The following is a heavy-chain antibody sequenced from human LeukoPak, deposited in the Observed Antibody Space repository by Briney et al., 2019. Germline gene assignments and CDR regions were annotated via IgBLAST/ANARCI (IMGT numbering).Heavy chain of an antibody. V-gene: IGHV1-2*02. CDR2: INPNSGGT. CDR1: GYTFTGYY. CDR3: ARDLSSGSHSDY. J-gene: IGHJ4*02. Sequence: ASVKVSCKASGYTFTGYYMHWVRQAPGQGLEWMGWINPNSGGTNYAQKFQGRVTRTRDTSISTAYMELSRLRSDDTAVYYCARDLSSGSHSDYWGQGTLVTVSS. D-gene: IGHD1-26*01.